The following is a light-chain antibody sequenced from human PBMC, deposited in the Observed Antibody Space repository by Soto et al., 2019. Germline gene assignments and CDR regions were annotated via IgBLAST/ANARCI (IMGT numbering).Light chain of an antibody. CDR1: RSNIGSSN. Sequence: QSVLTQPPSASGTPGQRVTISCSGSRSNIGSSNVYLYQQLPGTAPKLLIYKNNQRPSGVPDRVPGSKSGTSASLAISGLRSEDEAGDYCAAWDDSLSGAVFGGGTQLTVL. CDR2: KNN. CDR3: AAWDDSLSGAV. V-gene: IGLV1-47*01. J-gene: IGLJ7*01.